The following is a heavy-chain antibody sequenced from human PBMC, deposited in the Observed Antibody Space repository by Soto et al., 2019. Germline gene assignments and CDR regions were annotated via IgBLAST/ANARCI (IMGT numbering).Heavy chain of an antibody. CDR1: GFTFSSYA. Sequence: PGGSLRLSCAASGFTFSSYAMHWVRQAPGKGLEWVAVISYDGSNKYYADSVKGRFTISRDNSKNTLYLQMNSLRAEDTAVYYCGRPRGSGLADAFDIWGQGRMVTASS. D-gene: IGHD2-15*01. V-gene: IGHV3-30-3*01. CDR2: ISYDGSNK. CDR3: GRPRGSGLADAFDI. J-gene: IGHJ3*02.